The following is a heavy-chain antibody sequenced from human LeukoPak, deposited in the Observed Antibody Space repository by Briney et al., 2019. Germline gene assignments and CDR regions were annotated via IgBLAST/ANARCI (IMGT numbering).Heavy chain of an antibody. CDR3: ARGRPHGNDY. V-gene: IGHV3-74*01. J-gene: IGHJ4*02. CDR2: IASDGSST. CDR1: GFTLSSYW. D-gene: IGHD4-23*01. Sequence: LPGGSLRLSCAASGFTLSSYWMNWVRQAPGKGLVWVSRIASDGSSTTYADSVKGRFSISRDNAKNTLYLQMNSLRVEDTAVYYCARGRPHGNDYWGQGTLVTVSS.